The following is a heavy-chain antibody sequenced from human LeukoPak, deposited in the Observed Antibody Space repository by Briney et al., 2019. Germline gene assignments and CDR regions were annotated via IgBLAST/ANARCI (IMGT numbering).Heavy chain of an antibody. CDR1: GFTFSSYS. J-gene: IGHJ4*02. CDR3: ARGRDTAMVPSYYFDY. D-gene: IGHD5-18*01. Sequence: PGGSLRLSCAASGFTFSSYSMNWVRQAPGKGLEWVSSISSSSYIYYADSVKGRFTISRDNAKNSLYLQMNSLRAEDTAVYYCARGRDTAMVPSYYFDYWGQGTLVTVSS. CDR2: ISSSSYI. V-gene: IGHV3-21*01.